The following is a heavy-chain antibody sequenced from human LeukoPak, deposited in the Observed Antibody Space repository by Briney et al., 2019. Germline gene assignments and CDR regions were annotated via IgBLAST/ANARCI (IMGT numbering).Heavy chain of an antibody. J-gene: IGHJ6*03. V-gene: IGHV1-18*01. CDR1: GYTFTSYG. D-gene: IGHD2-15*01. Sequence: ASVKVSCKASGYTFTSYGISWVRQAPGQGLEWMGWISAYNGNTNYAQKLQGRVTMTTDTSTSTAYTELRSLRSDDTAVYYCARDKWYCSGGSCYSPVYYYYYMDVWGKGTTVTVSS. CDR3: ARDKWYCSGGSCYSPVYYYYYMDV. CDR2: ISAYNGNT.